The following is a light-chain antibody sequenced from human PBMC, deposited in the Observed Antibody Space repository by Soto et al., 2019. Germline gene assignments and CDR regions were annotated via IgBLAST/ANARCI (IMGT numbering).Light chain of an antibody. J-gene: IGKJ5*01. CDR1: QGISDA. CDR2: DAS. Sequence: AIQLTQSPSSLSAAVGDRVTITCRASQGISDALAWYQQKPGKAPRLLIYDASSLESGVPSRFSGSGSGTDFTLTISSLQPEDFATYYCQQFYNYPITFGQGTRLEIK. CDR3: QQFYNYPIT. V-gene: IGKV1D-13*01.